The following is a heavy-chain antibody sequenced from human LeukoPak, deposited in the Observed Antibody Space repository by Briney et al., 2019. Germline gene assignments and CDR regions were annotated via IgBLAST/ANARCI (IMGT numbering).Heavy chain of an antibody. V-gene: IGHV3-23*01. Sequence: GGSLRLSCAASGFTFSNYAMSWVRQAPGKGLEWVSAISGSGGRTYYADSVKGRFTLSRDNSKNTLYLQMNSLRAEDTAVYYCAKEYYYGSGTYYNVDYWGQGALVTVSS. D-gene: IGHD3-10*01. CDR2: ISGSGGRT. CDR3: AKEYYYGSGTYYNVDY. CDR1: GFTFSNYA. J-gene: IGHJ4*02.